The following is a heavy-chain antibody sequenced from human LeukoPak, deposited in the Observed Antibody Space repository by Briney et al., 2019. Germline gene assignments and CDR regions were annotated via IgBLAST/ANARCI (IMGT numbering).Heavy chain of an antibody. D-gene: IGHD2-21*02. CDR2: ISGSGGRT. CDR3: AKVGDWEYFDY. Sequence: PGGSLRLSCAASGFTFSNYAMSWVRQAPGKGLEWVSVISGSGGRTYYADSVKGRFTISRDNSRNTVYLQMTSLRAEDTAVYYCAKVGDWEYFDYWGQGTLVTVSS. V-gene: IGHV3-23*01. CDR1: GFTFSNYA. J-gene: IGHJ4*02.